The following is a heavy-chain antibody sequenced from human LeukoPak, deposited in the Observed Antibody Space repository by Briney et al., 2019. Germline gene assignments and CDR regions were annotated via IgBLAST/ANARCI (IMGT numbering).Heavy chain of an antibody. CDR3: ARDGTSTDDY. CDR1: GYIFTTYS. Sequence: ASVKVSCKASGYIFTTYSISWVRQAPGQGLEWMGWISGYNGNTNYAQKFQGRFTVTTDSSTSTAYMELRNLRSDDTAVYYCARDGTSTDDYWGQGTLVTVAS. V-gene: IGHV1-18*01. J-gene: IGHJ4*02. CDR2: ISGYNGNT. D-gene: IGHD2-2*01.